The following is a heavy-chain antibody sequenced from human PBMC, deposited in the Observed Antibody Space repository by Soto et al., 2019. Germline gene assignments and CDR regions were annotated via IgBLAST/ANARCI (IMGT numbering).Heavy chain of an antibody. CDR3: ARGVVLYYMDV. J-gene: IGHJ6*03. CDR1: GFTFSSYD. Sequence: GGSLRLSCAASGFTFSSYDMHWVRQATGKGLEWVSAIGTAGDTYYPGSVKGRFTISRENAKNSLYLQMNSLRAGDTAVYYCARGVVLYYMDVWGKGTTVTVSS. V-gene: IGHV3-13*01. CDR2: IGTAGDT.